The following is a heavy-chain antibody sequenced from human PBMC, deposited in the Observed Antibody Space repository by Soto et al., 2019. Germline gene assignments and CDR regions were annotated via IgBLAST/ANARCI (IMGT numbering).Heavy chain of an antibody. J-gene: IGHJ4*02. D-gene: IGHD3-10*01. CDR1: GFTFSSYA. V-gene: IGHV3-23*01. CDR3: AKDVWPMVRGCQLDY. Sequence: GGSLRLSCAASGFTFSSYAMSWVRQAPGKGLEWVSAISGSGGSTYYADSVKGRFTISRDNSKNTLYLQMNSLRAEDTAVYYCAKDVWPMVRGCQLDYWGQGTLVTVSS. CDR2: ISGSGGST.